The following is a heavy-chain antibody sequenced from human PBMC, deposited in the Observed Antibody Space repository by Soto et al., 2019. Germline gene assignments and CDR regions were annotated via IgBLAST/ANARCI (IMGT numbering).Heavy chain of an antibody. CDR2: VNGSGDIT. Sequence: PGGSLRLSCAASEFTFSSYSMIWVRQAPGKGLEWVSGVNGSGDITYYADSVKGRFIISRDNSKNTLYLQMNSLRAEDTAVFYCARGHFGVTMDVWGQGTTVTVSS. J-gene: IGHJ6*02. D-gene: IGHD3-3*01. CDR1: EFTFSSYS. V-gene: IGHV3-23*01. CDR3: ARGHFGVTMDV.